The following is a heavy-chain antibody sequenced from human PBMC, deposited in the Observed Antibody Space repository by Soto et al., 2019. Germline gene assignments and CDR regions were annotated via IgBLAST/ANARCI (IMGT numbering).Heavy chain of an antibody. J-gene: IGHJ4*02. V-gene: IGHV1-69*13. Sequence: SVKVSCKASGGTFSSYAISWVRQAPGQGLEWMGGIIPIFGTANYAQKFQGRVTITADESTSTAYMELSSLRSEDTAVYYCARALNGYDILTGYTYWGQGTLVTVS. CDR1: GGTFSSYA. D-gene: IGHD3-9*01. CDR3: ARALNGYDILTGYTY. CDR2: IIPIFGTA.